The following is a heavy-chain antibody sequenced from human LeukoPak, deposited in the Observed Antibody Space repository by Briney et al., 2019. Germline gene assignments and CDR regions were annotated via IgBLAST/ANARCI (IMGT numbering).Heavy chain of an antibody. CDR2: ISGSGGST. J-gene: IGHJ4*02. D-gene: IGHD3-22*01. CDR1: GFTFSSYA. V-gene: IGHV3-23*01. CDR3: AKDAEYYDSSGYWGLNYFDY. Sequence: PGGSLRLSCAASGFTFSSYAMSWVRQAPGKGLELVSAISGSGGSTYYADCVKGRFTISRDNSKNTLYLQMNSLRAEDTAVYYCAKDAEYYDSSGYWGLNYFDYWGQGTLVTVSS.